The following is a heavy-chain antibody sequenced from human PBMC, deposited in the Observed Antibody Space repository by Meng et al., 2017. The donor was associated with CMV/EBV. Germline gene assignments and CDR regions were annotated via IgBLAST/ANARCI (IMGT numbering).Heavy chain of an antibody. D-gene: IGHD1-1*01. CDR2: IYPNSGGT. Sequence: QGQVVQPGAEVKSPGASVKLSCQTSGYRFSDHYMHWVRQAPGQGLEWMGWIYPNSGGTHYAQKFQDRVTMTRDTSISTVYMELSRLTSDDTAVYYCVRDHNWGPDYWGQGTLVTVSS. V-gene: IGHV1-2*02. CDR3: VRDHNWGPDY. CDR1: GYRFSDHY. J-gene: IGHJ4*02.